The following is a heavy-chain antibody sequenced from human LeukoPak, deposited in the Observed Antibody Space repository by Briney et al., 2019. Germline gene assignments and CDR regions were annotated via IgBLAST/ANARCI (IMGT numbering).Heavy chain of an antibody. J-gene: IGHJ4*02. D-gene: IGHD1-26*01. CDR3: AKEELGESSDYFDY. V-gene: IGHV3-23*01. Sequence: GGSLRLSCAASGFTFSNYGMNWVRQAPGKGLEWVSAISGSGGSTYYADSVKGRFTISRDNSKNKLFLQMNSLRAEDTAVYYCAKEELGESSDYFDYWGQGTLVTVSS. CDR1: GFTFSNYG. CDR2: ISGSGGST.